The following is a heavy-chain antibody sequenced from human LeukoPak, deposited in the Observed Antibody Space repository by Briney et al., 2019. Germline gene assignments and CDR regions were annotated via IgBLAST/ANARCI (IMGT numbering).Heavy chain of an antibody. J-gene: IGHJ3*02. V-gene: IGHV3-66*01. CDR1: GFIVSSNG. Sequence: PGGSLRLSCAASGFIVSSNGMMWVRQAPGKGLEWVSLIYSGGTTYYADSVKGRFTISRDNAKNSLYLQMNGLRAEDTAVYYCARDGTVVVAATETDAFDIWGQGTMVTVSS. CDR3: ARDGTVVVAATETDAFDI. CDR2: IYSGGTT. D-gene: IGHD2-15*01.